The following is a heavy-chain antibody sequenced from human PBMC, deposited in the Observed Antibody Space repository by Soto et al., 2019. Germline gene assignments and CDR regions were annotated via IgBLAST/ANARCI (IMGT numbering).Heavy chain of an antibody. CDR1: GGSISSYY. CDR2: IYYSGST. CDR3: ARAGGYSSSWVYFDY. Sequence: PSETLSLTCTVSGGSISSYYWNWIRQPPGKGLEWIGFIYYSGSTNYNPSLKSRVTISVDTSKNQFSLKLSSVTAADTAVYYCARAGGYSSSWVYFDYWGQGTLVTVSS. V-gene: IGHV4-59*01. D-gene: IGHD6-13*01. J-gene: IGHJ4*02.